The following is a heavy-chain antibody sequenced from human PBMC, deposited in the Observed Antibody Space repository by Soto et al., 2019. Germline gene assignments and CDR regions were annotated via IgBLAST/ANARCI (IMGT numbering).Heavy chain of an antibody. J-gene: IGHJ4*02. V-gene: IGHV4-59*01. CDR1: GGSISTYY. Sequence: SETLSLTCTVSGGSISTYYWTWIRQPPGKGLEWIGYVFYSGTTTYNPSLKSRVTISVDTSKNQFSLTLTSVTSADTAVYFCAIENRPPESYYFYSRARGPPVPVSS. CDR2: VFYSGTT. CDR3: AIENRPPESYYFYS. D-gene: IGHD6-6*01.